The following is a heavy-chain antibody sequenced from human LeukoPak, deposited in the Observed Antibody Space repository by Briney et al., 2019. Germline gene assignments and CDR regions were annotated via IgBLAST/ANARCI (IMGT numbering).Heavy chain of an antibody. J-gene: IGHJ1*01. CDR3: ARQLVTARYFQY. Sequence: PSETLSLTCAVYGETFSGHYWSWIRQPPGKGLEWIGEINHSGSTTYNPSPESRVTISVDTSKNQFSLKLNSISAADTAIYYCARQLVTARYFQYWGQGTLVTVSS. CDR2: INHSGST. CDR1: GETFSGHY. V-gene: IGHV4-34*01. D-gene: IGHD2-21*02.